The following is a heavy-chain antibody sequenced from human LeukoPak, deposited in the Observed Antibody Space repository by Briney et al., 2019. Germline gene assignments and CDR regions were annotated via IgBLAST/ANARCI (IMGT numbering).Heavy chain of an antibody. V-gene: IGHV3-21*01. D-gene: IGHD6-19*01. Sequence: KRGESLKISCAASGFTFSSYSMNWVRQAPGKGLEWVSSISSSSSYIYYADSVKGRFTISRDNAKNSLYLQMNSLRAEDTAVYYCARGLTKNSSGRYWGQGTLVTVSS. CDR2: ISSSSSYI. CDR1: GFTFSSYS. J-gene: IGHJ4*02. CDR3: ARGLTKNSSGRY.